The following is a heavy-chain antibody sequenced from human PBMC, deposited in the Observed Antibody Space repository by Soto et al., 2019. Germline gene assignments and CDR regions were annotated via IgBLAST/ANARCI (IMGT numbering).Heavy chain of an antibody. CDR3: ASGTLSTIAAPDS. J-gene: IGHJ4*02. D-gene: IGHD6-13*01. Sequence: SVTLSLRCNVSGFPIRCYYLNLIRPPPGKTLEWIGSIYYTGGTNYNPSLKSRVTISVDTSKNHFSLKFNSLTAADTAVYYCASGTLSTIAAPDSWGQGNLVTVSA. CDR1: GFPIRCYY. V-gene: IGHV4-59*01. CDR2: IYYTGGT.